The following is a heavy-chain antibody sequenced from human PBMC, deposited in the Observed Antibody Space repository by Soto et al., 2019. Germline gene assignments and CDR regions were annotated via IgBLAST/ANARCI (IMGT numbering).Heavy chain of an antibody. Sequence: ASVKVSCKASGYTFTGYYMHWVRQAPGQGLEWMGWINPNSGGTNYAQKFQGWVTMTRDTSISTAYMELSMLRSDDTAVYYCARGPLYSSSYAFDIWGQGTMVTVSS. CDR2: INPNSGGT. J-gene: IGHJ3*02. CDR1: GYTFTGYY. V-gene: IGHV1-2*04. D-gene: IGHD6-6*01. CDR3: ARGPLYSSSYAFDI.